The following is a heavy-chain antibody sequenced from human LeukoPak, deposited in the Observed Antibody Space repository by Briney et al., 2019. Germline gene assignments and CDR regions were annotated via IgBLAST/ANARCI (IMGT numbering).Heavy chain of an antibody. J-gene: IGHJ4*02. V-gene: IGHV3-48*04. CDR3: ARDPPALEDFDY. Sequence: GGSLRLSCAASGFTFSSYNMNWVRQAPGKGLEWVSYISGRGNTIKYADSVKGRFTISRDNGKNSLYLHMSSLRAEDTAVYYCARDPPALEDFDYWGQGTQITVSS. CDR2: ISGRGNTI. CDR1: GFTFSSYN.